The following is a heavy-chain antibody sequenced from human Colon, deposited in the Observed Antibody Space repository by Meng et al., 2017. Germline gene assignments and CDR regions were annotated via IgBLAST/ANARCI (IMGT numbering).Heavy chain of an antibody. Sequence: GRSLRPSCALSLFSFSSYGTHWVRQVPGKGLELVAVIWYDGNNNYYADSVKGRFTISRDNSKNTLFLQMNSLRAEDTAVYYCARDWGGKARRDYYFYYGMDVWGQGTTVTVSS. V-gene: IGHV3-33*01. D-gene: IGHD4-23*01. CDR3: ARDWGGKARRDYYFYYGMDV. CDR2: IWYDGNNN. J-gene: IGHJ6*02. CDR1: LFSFSSYG.